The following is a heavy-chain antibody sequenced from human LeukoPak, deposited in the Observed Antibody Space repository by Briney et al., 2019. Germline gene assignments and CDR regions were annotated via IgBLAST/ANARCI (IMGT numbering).Heavy chain of an antibody. Sequence: GGSLRLSCTASGFTFITYWMSWVRQAPGKGLEWVANIKQGGSEKYYVDSVKGRFTISRDNAKNSLYLQMNSLRAEDTAVYYCASTLYDSSGEFDYWGQGTLVTVSS. CDR3: ASTLYDSSGEFDY. CDR2: IKQGGSEK. CDR1: GFTFITYW. D-gene: IGHD3-22*01. J-gene: IGHJ4*02. V-gene: IGHV3-7*01.